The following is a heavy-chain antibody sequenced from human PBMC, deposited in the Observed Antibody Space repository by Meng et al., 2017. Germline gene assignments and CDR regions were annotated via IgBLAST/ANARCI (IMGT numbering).Heavy chain of an antibody. CDR3: ARTPEYSSSSFIHYYYYYGMDV. D-gene: IGHD6-6*01. Sequence: SVKVSCKGSGYSFTSYWIGWVRHMPGKGLEWMGGIIPIFGTANYAQKFQGRVTITTDESTSTAYMELSSLRSEDTAVYYCARTPEYSSSSFIHYYYYYGMDVWGQGTTVTVSS. V-gene: IGHV1-69*05. CDR1: GYSFTSYW. J-gene: IGHJ6*01. CDR2: IIPIFGTA.